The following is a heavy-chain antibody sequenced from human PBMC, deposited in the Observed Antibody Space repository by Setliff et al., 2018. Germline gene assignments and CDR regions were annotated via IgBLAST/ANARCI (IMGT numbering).Heavy chain of an antibody. D-gene: IGHD2-8*02. CDR3: TVYNTGSSKDHY. J-gene: IGHJ4*02. CDR2: INHSGSN. Sequence: SETLSLTCAVYGGSFSGYYWSWIRQPPGKGLEWIGEINHSGSNNYNPSLKSRVTISVDTSKNQFSLKLSSVTAADTALYYCTVYNTGSSKDHYWGQGTPVTVSS. V-gene: IGHV4-34*01. CDR1: GGSFSGYY.